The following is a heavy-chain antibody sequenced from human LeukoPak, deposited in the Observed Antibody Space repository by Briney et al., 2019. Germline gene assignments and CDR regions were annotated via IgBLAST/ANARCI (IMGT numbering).Heavy chain of an antibody. J-gene: IGHJ4*02. Sequence: QPGGSLRLSCAASGFNFNNYAMHGVRQAPGKGPEWVAVIWHDGRDEFYVDSVKGRFTVSRDNSQSTLYLQMNSLRNEDTAVYYCARIMYDFWSPRYPLALKYWGQGTPVIVSS. CDR1: GFNFNNYA. D-gene: IGHD3-3*01. V-gene: IGHV3-33*08. CDR3: ARIMYDFWSPRYPLALKY. CDR2: IWHDGRDE.